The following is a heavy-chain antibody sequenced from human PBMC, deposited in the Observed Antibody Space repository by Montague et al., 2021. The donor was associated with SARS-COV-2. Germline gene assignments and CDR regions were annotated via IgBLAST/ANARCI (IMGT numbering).Heavy chain of an antibody. CDR2: IYPGDSDT. J-gene: IGHJ6*02. Sequence: QSGAEVKKPGESLKISCKASGYSFTTYWIGWVRQMPGKGLEWMGFIYPGDSDTRYSPSFQGQVTISVDNSINTAYLQWSSLRASDTAMYYCARRETSGDETGGMDVWRQGTTVTVSS. D-gene: IGHD7-27*01. CDR1: GYSFTTYW. CDR3: ARRETSGDETGGMDV. V-gene: IGHV5-51*01.